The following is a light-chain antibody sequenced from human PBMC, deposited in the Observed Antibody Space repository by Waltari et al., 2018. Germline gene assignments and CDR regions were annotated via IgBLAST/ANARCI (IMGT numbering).Light chain of an antibody. J-gene: IGLJ1*01. CDR2: DVS. Sequence: QSALTQPASVSGSPGQSITVSCTGTSSDIGTYHYVSWYQQHPGKAPTLMIYDVSSRPSGVSNRVAGSKSGNTASLTISGLQAEDEADYYCDSKSSSSPHVFGTGTKVTVL. CDR3: DSKSSSSPHV. V-gene: IGLV2-14*03. CDR1: SSDIGTYHY.